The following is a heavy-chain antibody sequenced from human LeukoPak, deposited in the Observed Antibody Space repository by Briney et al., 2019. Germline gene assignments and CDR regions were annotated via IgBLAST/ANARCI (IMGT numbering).Heavy chain of an antibody. CDR1: GFTFSSYS. CDR3: ARDPGVAVAEQGY. CDR2: ISSSSSYN. Sequence: GGSLRLSCAASGFTFSSYSMNWVRQAPGKGLEWVSSISSSSSYNSYADSVKGRFTISRANAKNSLYLQMNSLRAKDTAVYYCARDPGVAVAEQGYWGQGTLVTVSS. J-gene: IGHJ4*02. V-gene: IGHV3-21*01. D-gene: IGHD6-19*01.